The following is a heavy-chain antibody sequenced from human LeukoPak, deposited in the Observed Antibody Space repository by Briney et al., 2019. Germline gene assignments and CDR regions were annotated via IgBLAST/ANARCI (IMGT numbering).Heavy chain of an antibody. D-gene: IGHD3-10*01. J-gene: IGHJ6*04. CDR2: ISGSGGST. Sequence: GGSLRLSCAASGFTFSSYAMSWVRQAPGKGLEWVSAISGSGGSTYYADSVKGRFTISRDNSKNTLYLQMNSLRAEDTAVYYCAKALGGRNYYGSGSYYYMDVWGKGTTVTVSS. CDR3: AKALGGRNYYGSGSYYYMDV. CDR1: GFTFSSYA. V-gene: IGHV3-23*01.